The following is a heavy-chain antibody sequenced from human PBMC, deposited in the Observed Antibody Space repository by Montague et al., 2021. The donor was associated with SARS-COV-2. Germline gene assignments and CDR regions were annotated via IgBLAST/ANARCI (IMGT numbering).Heavy chain of an antibody. D-gene: IGHD3-16*01. V-gene: IGHV3-30*09. CDR3: ARGRPKWGMVTFGGNDY. CDR1: GFTFSDYA. J-gene: IGHJ4*02. CDR2: ISYDGSNK. Sequence: SLRLSCAASGFTFSDYAIYWVRQAPGKGLEWVALISYDGSNKYYADSVKGRLAISRDNSKNTLYLQMNSLRAEDTAVYFCARGRPKWGMVTFGGNDYWGQGTLVTVSS.